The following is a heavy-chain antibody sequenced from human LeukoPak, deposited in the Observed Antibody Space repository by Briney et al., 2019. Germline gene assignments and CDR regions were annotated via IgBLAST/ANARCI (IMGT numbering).Heavy chain of an antibody. D-gene: IGHD3-9*01. CDR2: IRSISNGGTI. J-gene: IGHJ4*02. V-gene: IGHV3-15*01. CDR3: TTIEYDLLTASFSHDY. Sequence: GGSLRLSCAASRFTFTHAWMSWVRQAPGKGLEWVGRIRSISNGGTIDYTAAVQGRFTISRDDSENTLYLQMNSLKTEDTAVYFCTTIEYDLLTASFSHDYWGQGTLVTVSS. CDR1: RFTFTHAW.